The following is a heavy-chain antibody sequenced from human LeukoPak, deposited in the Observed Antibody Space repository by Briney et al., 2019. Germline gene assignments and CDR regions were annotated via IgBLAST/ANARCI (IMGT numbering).Heavy chain of an antibody. Sequence: PGGSLRLSCAASGFTFSTYAMSWVRQAPGKGLEWVSSISNSGVYTFYADSVKGRFTISRDNSKNTVDLQMNSLRAEDTAVYYCAKRGLPNDYYRYYMEVWGKGTTVTVSS. CDR1: GFTFSTYA. D-gene: IGHD2-8*01. J-gene: IGHJ6*03. CDR2: ISNSGVYT. V-gene: IGHV3-23*01. CDR3: AKRGLPNDYYRYYMEV.